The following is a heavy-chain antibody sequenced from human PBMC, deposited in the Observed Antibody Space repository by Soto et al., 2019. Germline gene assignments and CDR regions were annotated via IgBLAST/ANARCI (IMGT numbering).Heavy chain of an antibody. CDR2: ISSSGHTI. CDR3: ARLHMAYLRPGDEY. D-gene: IGHD5-12*01. Sequence: QVQLVESGGGLVKPGGSLRLSCAASGFTFSDYYMTWIRQAPGKGLQWVSSISSSGHTIDYADSVKGRFTISRDNAYNCLFLQVNTLRAEATAVYYCARLHMAYLRPGDEYWGQGTLVTVSS. J-gene: IGHJ4*02. V-gene: IGHV3-11*01. CDR1: GFTFSDYY.